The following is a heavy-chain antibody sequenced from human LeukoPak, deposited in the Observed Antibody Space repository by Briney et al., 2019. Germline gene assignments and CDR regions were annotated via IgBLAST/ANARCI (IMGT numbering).Heavy chain of an antibody. CDR3: ARDLHLTGTTGYFYMDV. CDR2: VYYSGNT. Sequence: AETLSLTCTVSDGSISSSNYYWGWIRQPPGKGLEWIGSVYYSGNTYSNPSLKSRVTISVDTSKNQFSLKLTSVTAADTAVCYCARDLHLTGTTGYFYMDVWGNGTTVTVSS. J-gene: IGHJ6*03. V-gene: IGHV4-39*07. D-gene: IGHD1-20*01. CDR1: DGSISSSNYY.